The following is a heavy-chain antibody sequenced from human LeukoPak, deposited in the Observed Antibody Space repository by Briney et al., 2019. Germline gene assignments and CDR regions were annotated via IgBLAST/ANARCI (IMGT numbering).Heavy chain of an antibody. Sequence: GGSLRLSCGASGFTFSDYYMSWIRQAPGKGLEWVSYISSSGSTIYYADSVKGRFTISRDNAKNSLYLQMNSLRADDTAVYYCARDFRSTSWYIGDYWGQGDQVTVSS. CDR3: ARDFRSTSWYIGDY. CDR2: ISSSGSTI. D-gene: IGHD6-13*01. J-gene: IGHJ4*02. V-gene: IGHV3-11*04. CDR1: GFTFSDYY.